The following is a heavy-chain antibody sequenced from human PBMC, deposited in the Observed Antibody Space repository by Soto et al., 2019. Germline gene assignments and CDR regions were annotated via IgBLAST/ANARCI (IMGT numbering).Heavy chain of an antibody. V-gene: IGHV4-39*01. Sequence: QLQLQESGPGLVKPSETLSLTCRVSGGSVISSSFYWCWIRQPPGGGLEWIGSINYSGHTYDKSSLKSRVTMSVDTSNNQISLKLTSVTAADTAVYYCTRRSGRGSHSDYWGQGTLVTVSS. CDR1: GGSVISSSFY. J-gene: IGHJ4*01. CDR3: TRRSGRGSHSDY. CDR2: INYSGHT. D-gene: IGHD1-26*01.